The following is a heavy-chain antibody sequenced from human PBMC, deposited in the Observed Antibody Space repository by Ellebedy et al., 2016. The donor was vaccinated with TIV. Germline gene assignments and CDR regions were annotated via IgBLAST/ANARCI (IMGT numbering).Heavy chain of an antibody. Sequence: GESLKISCAASGFTFSTYAMSWVRQAPGKGLEWVSGISGSGGSTYYADSVKGRFTISRDNSKNTLSLQMNSLRAEDTAVYYCAKLGIAVDNRFDPWGQGTLVTVSS. J-gene: IGHJ5*02. CDR1: GFTFSTYA. D-gene: IGHD6-19*01. V-gene: IGHV3-23*01. CDR3: AKLGIAVDNRFDP. CDR2: ISGSGGST.